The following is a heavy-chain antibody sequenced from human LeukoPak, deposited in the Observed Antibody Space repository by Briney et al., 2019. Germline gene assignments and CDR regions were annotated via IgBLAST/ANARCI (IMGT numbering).Heavy chain of an antibody. Sequence: ASVKVSCKASGYTFTGYYMHWVRQALGQGLEWMGWINPNSGGTNYAQKFQGRVTMTGDTSISTAYMELSRLRSDDTAVYYCARETHYYGSGSYNNNWFDPWGQGTLVTVSS. CDR1: GYTFTGYY. CDR2: INPNSGGT. D-gene: IGHD3-10*01. V-gene: IGHV1-2*02. CDR3: ARETHYYGSGSYNNNWFDP. J-gene: IGHJ5*02.